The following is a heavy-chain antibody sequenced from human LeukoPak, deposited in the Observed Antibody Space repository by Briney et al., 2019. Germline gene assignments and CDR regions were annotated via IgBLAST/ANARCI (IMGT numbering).Heavy chain of an antibody. V-gene: IGHV4-39*07. Sequence: SETLSLTCTVSSGSISTSNYYWGWVRQPPGKALEWIGNIFYSGSTYYSPSLKSRVTISLDTSRNQFSLKLSSVTAADTAVYYCARGLLHYDILTGYYNKYFDYWGQGTLVTVSS. CDR2: IFYSGST. CDR1: SGSISTSNYY. CDR3: ARGLLHYDILTGYYNKYFDY. D-gene: IGHD3-9*01. J-gene: IGHJ4*02.